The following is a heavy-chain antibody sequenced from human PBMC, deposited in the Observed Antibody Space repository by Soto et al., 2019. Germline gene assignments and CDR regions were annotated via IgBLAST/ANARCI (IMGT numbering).Heavy chain of an antibody. CDR1: GFSFIKYA. D-gene: IGHD3-10*01. J-gene: IGHJ4*02. Sequence: EVQLLESGGGLVQPGGSLRLSCAASGFSFIKYAMSWVRQAPGKGLEWVSGLSGSGGSTSSADSVKGRFAISRDNSRNTLYLQMNSLRDGDKAIYYCARGFSAGKGSPPDYWGQGTLVTVSS. CDR2: LSGSGGST. V-gene: IGHV3-23*01. CDR3: ARGFSAGKGSPPDY.